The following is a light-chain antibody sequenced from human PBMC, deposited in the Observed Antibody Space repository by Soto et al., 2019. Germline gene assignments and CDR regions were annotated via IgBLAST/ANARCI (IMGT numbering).Light chain of an antibody. J-gene: IGKJ4*01. V-gene: IGKV3-15*01. CDR1: QSVSSN. Sequence: EIVMTQSPATLSVSPGERVTLSCRASQSVSSNLGWYQQKPGQAPRLLIYGASTRATGIPDRFSGSGSGTQFTLTISSLQSEDFGIYYCQQYNNWPPLTFGGGTKVE. CDR3: QQYNNWPPLT. CDR2: GAS.